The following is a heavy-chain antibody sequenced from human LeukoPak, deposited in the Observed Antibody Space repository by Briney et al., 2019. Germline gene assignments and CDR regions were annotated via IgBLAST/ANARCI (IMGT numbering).Heavy chain of an antibody. CDR3: ARDFKGDYYYYYMDV. V-gene: IGHV4-30-4*02. J-gene: IGHJ6*03. Sequence: PSETLSLTCTVSGGSISSGDYYWSWIRQPPGKGLEWIGYIYYSGSIYYNPSLKSRVTISVDTAKNQFSLKLSSVTAADTAVYYCARDFKGDYYYYYMDVWGKGTTVTVSS. CDR2: IYYSGSI. CDR1: GGSISSGDYY.